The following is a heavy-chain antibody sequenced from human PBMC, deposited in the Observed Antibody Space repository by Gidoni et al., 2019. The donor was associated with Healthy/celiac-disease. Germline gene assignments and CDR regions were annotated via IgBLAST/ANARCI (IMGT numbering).Heavy chain of an antibody. CDR3: ARDGAVGYGEGWYFDY. J-gene: IGHJ4*02. CDR1: GFTFSSYS. CDR2: ISSSSSYI. D-gene: IGHD5-12*01. Sequence: EVQLVESGGGLVKPGGSLRLSCAASGFTFSSYSMNWVRQAPGKGLEWVSSISSSSSYIYYADSVKGRFTISRDNAKNSLYLQMNSLRAEDTAVYYCARDGAVGYGEGWYFDYWGQGTLVTVSS. V-gene: IGHV3-21*01.